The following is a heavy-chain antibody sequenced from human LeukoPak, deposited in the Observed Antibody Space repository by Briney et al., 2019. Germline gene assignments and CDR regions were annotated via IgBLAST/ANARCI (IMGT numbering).Heavy chain of an antibody. Sequence: GGSLRLSCAPSGFTFSNYAMNWVRQAPGKGLEWVSGISASGDSTYYADSVKGRCTISRDNSKTTLYLQMNSLRAEDTAVYYCAKDPRAKYEVYGDWGQGTLVTVSS. CDR3: AKDPRAKYEVYGD. CDR2: ISASGDST. J-gene: IGHJ4*02. D-gene: IGHD2/OR15-2a*01. V-gene: IGHV3-23*01. CDR1: GFTFSNYA.